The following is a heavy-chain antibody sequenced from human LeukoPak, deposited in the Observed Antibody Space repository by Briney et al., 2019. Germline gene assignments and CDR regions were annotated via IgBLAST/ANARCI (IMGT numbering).Heavy chain of an antibody. V-gene: IGHV4-59*01. D-gene: IGHD3-22*01. CDR2: IYYSGST. CDR1: GGSISSYY. J-gene: IGHJ4*02. CDR3: ARGRYYYDSSGNLFDY. Sequence: PSETLSLTCTVSGGSISSYYWSWIRQPPGKGLEWIGYIYYSGSTNYNPSLESRVTISVDTSKNQFSLKLSSVTAADTAVYYCARGRYYYDSSGNLFDYWGQGTLVTVSS.